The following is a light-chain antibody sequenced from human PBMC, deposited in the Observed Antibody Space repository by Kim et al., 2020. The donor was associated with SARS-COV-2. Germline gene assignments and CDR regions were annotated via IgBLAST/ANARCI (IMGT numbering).Light chain of an antibody. J-gene: IGKJ1*01. Sequence: DIQLTQSPSTLSAFVGDRVTITCRASQSVSGWLAWYQQKPGKAPKLLIYRASSLESGVPSRFSGGGSGTEFTLTISSLQPDDFATYYCQQYNSNSPRTFGQGTKVDIK. CDR2: RAS. CDR1: QSVSGW. CDR3: QQYNSNSPRT. V-gene: IGKV1-5*03.